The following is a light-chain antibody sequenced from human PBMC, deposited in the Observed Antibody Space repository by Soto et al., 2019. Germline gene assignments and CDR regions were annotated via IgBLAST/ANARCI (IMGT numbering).Light chain of an antibody. J-gene: IGKJ1*01. CDR3: QQYEMSPRR. CDR1: QTLRGRY. CDR2: GAS. Sequence: TLSVSPGERATRSCRTSQTLRGRYLARYQQKPGQAPRLLIYGASTRATGIPDRFSGSGSGTDFTLTISRLQPEDFAGYCCQQYEMSPRRFGQVGKVDIK. V-gene: IGKV3-20*01.